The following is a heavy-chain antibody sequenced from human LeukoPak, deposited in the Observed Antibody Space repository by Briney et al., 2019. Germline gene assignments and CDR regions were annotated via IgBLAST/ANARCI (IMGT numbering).Heavy chain of an antibody. D-gene: IGHD2-2*01. J-gene: IGHJ6*03. CDR2: IYPADSDT. Sequence: GESLKISCKNSGYSFTTYWIGWVRQMPGKGLEWMGIIYPADSDTRYSPSFQGQVTISADKSISTAYLQWSSLKASDTAMYYCARHVTSHKGYYYYMDVWGKGTTVTVSS. V-gene: IGHV5-51*01. CDR3: ARHVTSHKGYYYYMDV. CDR1: GYSFTTYW.